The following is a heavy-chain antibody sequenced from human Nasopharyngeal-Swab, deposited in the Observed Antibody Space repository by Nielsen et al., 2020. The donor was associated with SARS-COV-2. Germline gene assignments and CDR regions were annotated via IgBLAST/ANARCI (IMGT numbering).Heavy chain of an antibody. D-gene: IGHD6-13*01. CDR1: GYTFTSYA. CDR2: INTNTGNP. J-gene: IGHJ4*02. V-gene: IGHV7-4-1*02. CDR3: ATPLGYSSSWYWVFDY. Sequence: ASVKVSCKASGYTFTSYAMNWVRQAPGQWLEWTGWINTNTGNPTYAQGFTGRFVFSLDTSVSTAYLQISSLKAEDTAVYYCATPLGYSSSWYWVFDYWGQGTLVTVSS.